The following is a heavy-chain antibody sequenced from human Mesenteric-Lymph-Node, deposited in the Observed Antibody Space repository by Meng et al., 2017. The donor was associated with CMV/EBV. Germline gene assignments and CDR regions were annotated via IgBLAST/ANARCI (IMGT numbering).Heavy chain of an antibody. CDR2: ISGSGGST. CDR3: TRPFQSLILVVDAFDI. V-gene: IGHV3-23*01. Sequence: GESLKISCAASGFTFSSYAMSWVRQAPGKGLEWVSAISGSGGSTYYADSVKGRFTISRDNSKNTLYLQMNSLRAEDTAVYYCTRPFQSLILVVDAFDIWGLGTMVTVSS. CDR1: GFTFSSYA. J-gene: IGHJ3*02. D-gene: IGHD3-22*01.